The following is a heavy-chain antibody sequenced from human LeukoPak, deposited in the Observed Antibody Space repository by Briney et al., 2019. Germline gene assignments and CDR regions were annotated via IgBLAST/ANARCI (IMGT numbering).Heavy chain of an antibody. CDR3: ARDFDSSTWSQPEIGY. D-gene: IGHD6-13*01. CDR2: INPDGSTT. CDR1: GFTFSSSW. Sequence: GGSLRLSCAASGFTFSSSWMYWVRQRPGKGLVWVSRINPDGSTTNYADSMKGRFTISRDNAKNTLYLQMNSLGAEDTAVYYCARDFDSSTWSQPEIGYWGQGTLVTVSS. J-gene: IGHJ4*02. V-gene: IGHV3-74*01.